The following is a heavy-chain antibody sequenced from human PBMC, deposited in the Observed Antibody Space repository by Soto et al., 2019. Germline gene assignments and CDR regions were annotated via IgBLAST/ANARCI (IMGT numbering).Heavy chain of an antibody. D-gene: IGHD3-10*01. V-gene: IGHV1-69*12. J-gene: IGHJ6*02. CDR1: GGTFSSYA. Sequence: QVQLVQSGAEVKKPGSSVKVSCKASGGTFSSYAISWVRQAPGQGLEWMGGIIPIFGTANYAQKFQGRVRIDAXXTKSTAYMELSSLRSEDAAVYYCARERLSFGGMDVWGQGTTVTVSS. CDR3: ARERLSFGGMDV. CDR2: IIPIFGTA.